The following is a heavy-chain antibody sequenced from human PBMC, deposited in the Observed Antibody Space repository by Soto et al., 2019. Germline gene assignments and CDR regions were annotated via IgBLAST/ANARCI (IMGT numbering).Heavy chain of an antibody. D-gene: IGHD2-8*01. CDR1: GYSFTDYQ. CDR2: INPKSGGT. Sequence: ASVKVSCKASGYSFTDYQIHWVRQAPGQGLEWLGRINPKSGGTSTAQKFQGWVTMTTDTSISTASMELTRLTSDDTAIYYCARGDSTDCSNGVCSFFYNHDMDVWG. CDR3: ARGDSTDCSNGVCSFFYNHDMDV. V-gene: IGHV1-2*04. J-gene: IGHJ6*02.